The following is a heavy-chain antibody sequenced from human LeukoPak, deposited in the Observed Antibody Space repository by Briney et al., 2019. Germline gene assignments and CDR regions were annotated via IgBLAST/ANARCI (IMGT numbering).Heavy chain of an antibody. D-gene: IGHD6-19*01. V-gene: IGHV4-61*02. J-gene: IGHJ4*02. CDR3: ARGAVAGMGGYYFDY. CDR2: IYTSGST. CDR1: GGSISSGSYY. Sequence: SETLSLTCTVSGGSISSGSYYWSWIRQPAGKGLEWIGRIYTSGSTNYNPSLKSRVTISVDTSKNQFSLKLSSVTAADTAVYYCARGAVAGMGGYYFDYWGQGTLVTVSS.